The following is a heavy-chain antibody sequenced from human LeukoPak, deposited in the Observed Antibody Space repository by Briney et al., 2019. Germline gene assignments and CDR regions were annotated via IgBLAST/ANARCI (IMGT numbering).Heavy chain of an antibody. Sequence: SETLSLTCTVSGGSISSYYWSWLRQPAGKGLEWIGRIYTSGSTNYNPPLKSRVTMSVDTSKNQFSLKLSSVTAADTAVYYCARDLQAVAGTDAFDIWGQGTMVTVSS. CDR3: ARDLQAVAGTDAFDI. J-gene: IGHJ3*02. V-gene: IGHV4-4*07. CDR1: GGSISSYY. D-gene: IGHD6-19*01. CDR2: IYTSGST.